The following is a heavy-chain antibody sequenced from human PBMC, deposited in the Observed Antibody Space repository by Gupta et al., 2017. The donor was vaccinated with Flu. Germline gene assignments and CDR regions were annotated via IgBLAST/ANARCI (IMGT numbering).Heavy chain of an antibody. CDR2: VSGGGSNN. CDR1: GFTFTNYA. D-gene: IGHD1-1*01. CDR3: AKGANWAFEI. V-gene: IGHV3-23*01. Sequence: EVQLLESGGGLAQPGGSLRLSCATSGFTFTNYAMRWVRQAPGKGLEWVSTVSGGGSNNYYADSVKGRFTISGDSSKKTVYLQMNSLRVEDTAVYYCAKGANWAFEIWGQGTMVTVSS. J-gene: IGHJ3*02.